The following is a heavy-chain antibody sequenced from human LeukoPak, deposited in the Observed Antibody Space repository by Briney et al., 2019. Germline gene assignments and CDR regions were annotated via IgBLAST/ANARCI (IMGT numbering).Heavy chain of an antibody. CDR2: INHSGST. Sequence: SETLSLTCAVYGGSFSGYYWSWIRQPPGKGLEWIGEINHSGSTNYNPSLKSRVTISVDTSKNQFPLKLSSVTAADTAVYYCARFGRRHYLNWFDPWGQGTLVTVSS. J-gene: IGHJ5*02. CDR3: ARFGRRHYLNWFDP. CDR1: GGSFSGYY. D-gene: IGHD3-10*01. V-gene: IGHV4-34*01.